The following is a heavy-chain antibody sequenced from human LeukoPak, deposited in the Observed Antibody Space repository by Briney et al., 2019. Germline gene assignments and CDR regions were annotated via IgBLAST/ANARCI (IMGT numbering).Heavy chain of an antibody. D-gene: IGHD1-26*01. CDR1: EFSVGSNY. CDR3: GRDSGRKEDY. V-gene: IGHV3-66*01. J-gene: IGHJ4*02. Sequence: PGGSLRLSCAASEFSVGSNYMSWVRQAPGKGLEWVSIIYSGGSTFYADSVKGRFTIARDNVKNSLHLQMNGLRAEDTAVYYCGRDSGRKEDYWGQGTLVTVSS. CDR2: IYSGGST.